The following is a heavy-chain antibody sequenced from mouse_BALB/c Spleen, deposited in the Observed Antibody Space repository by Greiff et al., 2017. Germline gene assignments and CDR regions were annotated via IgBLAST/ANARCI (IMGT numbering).Heavy chain of an antibody. J-gene: IGHJ4*01. CDR2: INPYNDGT. CDR3: ARNGHYYGSSYYAMDY. D-gene: IGHD1-1*01. V-gene: IGHV1-14*01. CDR1: GYTFTSYV. Sequence: VQLKESGPELVKPGASVKMSCKASGYTFTSYVMHWVKQKPGQGLEWIGYINPYNDGTKYNEKFKGKATLTSDKSSSTAYMELSSLTSEDSAVYYCARNGHYYGSSYYAMDYWGQGTSVTVSS.